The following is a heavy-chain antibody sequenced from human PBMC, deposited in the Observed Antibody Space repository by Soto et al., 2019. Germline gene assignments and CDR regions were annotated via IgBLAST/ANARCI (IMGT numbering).Heavy chain of an antibody. V-gene: IGHV4-59*08. J-gene: IGHJ4*02. Sequence: SETLSLACTVSGGSISSYYWSWIRQPPGKGPEWIGYIYYSGSTNYNPSLKSRVTISVDTSKNQFSLKLSSVTAADTAVYYCARGTVTTDFDYWGQGTLVTVSS. CDR2: IYYSGST. CDR1: GGSISSYY. CDR3: ARGTVTTDFDY. D-gene: IGHD4-17*01.